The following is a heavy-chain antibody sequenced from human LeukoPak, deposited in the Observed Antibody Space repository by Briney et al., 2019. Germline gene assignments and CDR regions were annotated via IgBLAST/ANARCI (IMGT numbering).Heavy chain of an antibody. J-gene: IGHJ5*02. Sequence: SETLSLTCAVYGGSFSGYYWSWIRQPPGKGLEWIGEINHSGSTNYNPSLKSRVTISVDTSKNQFSLKLSSVTAADTAVYYCARARRVSGSDKRWCWFDPWGQGTLVTVSS. CDR1: GGSFSGYY. CDR2: INHSGST. CDR3: ARARRVSGSDKRWCWFDP. V-gene: IGHV4-34*01. D-gene: IGHD2-8*01.